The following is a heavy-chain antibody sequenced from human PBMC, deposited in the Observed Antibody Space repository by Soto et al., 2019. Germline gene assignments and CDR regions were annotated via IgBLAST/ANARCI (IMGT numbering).Heavy chain of an antibody. CDR3: ARADTEMVPPGS. D-gene: IGHD5-18*01. V-gene: IGHV4-39*01. CDR2: VYYSGTP. CDR1: GGSSRRSSYF. Sequence: QVQLQESGPGLVKPSETLSLTCGVSGGSSRRSSYFWGWIRQPPGKGLEWIASVYYSGTPYYNPFLRSRVTTSIDTSKSQISLKLNSLAAADTAVYYCARADTEMVPPGSWGQGILVTVSS. J-gene: IGHJ5*02.